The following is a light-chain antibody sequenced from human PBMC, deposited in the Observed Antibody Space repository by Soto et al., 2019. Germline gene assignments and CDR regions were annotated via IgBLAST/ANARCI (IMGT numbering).Light chain of an antibody. J-gene: IGLJ1*01. V-gene: IGLV2-14*01. CDR1: SSDVGGYNY. CDR2: DVS. CDR3: SSYTSSSIYV. Sequence: QSVLSQPASVSGSPGQWVTISCTGTSSDVGGYNYVSWYQQHPGKAPKLMIYDVSNRPSGVSNRFSGSKSGNTASLTISGLQAGDEADYYCSSYTSSSIYVFGTGTKVTVL.